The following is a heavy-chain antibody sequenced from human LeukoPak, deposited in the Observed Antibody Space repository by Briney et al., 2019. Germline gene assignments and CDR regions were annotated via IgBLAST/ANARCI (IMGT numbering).Heavy chain of an antibody. V-gene: IGHV3-21*01. CDR1: GFTFSSYS. D-gene: IGHD3-22*01. CDR3: ARDLYRIVVVPHYFDY. Sequence: GGSPRLSCAASGFTFSSYSMNWVRQAPGKGLEWVSSISSSSSYIYYADSVKGRFTISRDDAKNSLYLQMNSLRAEDTAVYYCARDLYRIVVVPHYFDYWGQGTLVTVSS. CDR2: ISSSSSYI. J-gene: IGHJ4*02.